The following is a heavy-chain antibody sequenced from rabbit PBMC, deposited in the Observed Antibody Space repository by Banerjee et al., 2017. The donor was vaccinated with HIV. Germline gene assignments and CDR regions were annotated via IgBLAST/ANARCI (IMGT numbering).Heavy chain of an antibody. CDR1: GFSFSSSYW. Sequence: QSLEESGGDLVKPGASLTLTCTASGFSFSSSYWICWVRQAPGKGLEWIACIYTGGSGSTYYASWAKGRFTISKTSSTTVTLQMTSLTAADTATYFCARGYNYDDSGNWDGFDPWGQGTLVTVS. CDR3: ARGYNYDDSGNWDGFDP. D-gene: IGHD2-1*01. J-gene: IGHJ2*01. CDR2: IYTGGSGST. V-gene: IGHV1S40*01.